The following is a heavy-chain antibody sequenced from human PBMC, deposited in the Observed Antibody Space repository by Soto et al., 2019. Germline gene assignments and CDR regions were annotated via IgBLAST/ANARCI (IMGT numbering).Heavy chain of an antibody. J-gene: IGHJ4*02. Sequence: PSETLSLTCTVSGGSISSYYWSWIRQPAGKGLEWIGRIYTSGSTNYNPSLKSRVTMSVDTSKNQFSLKLSSVTAADTAVYYCAREDYYDSSGYSLNYWGQGTLVTVSS. V-gene: IGHV4-4*07. CDR3: AREDYYDSSGYSLNY. CDR2: IYTSGST. D-gene: IGHD3-22*01. CDR1: GGSISSYY.